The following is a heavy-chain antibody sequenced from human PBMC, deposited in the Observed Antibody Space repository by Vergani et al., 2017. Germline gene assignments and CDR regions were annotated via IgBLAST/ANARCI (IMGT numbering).Heavy chain of an antibody. V-gene: IGHV3-53*02. CDR3: AKEGRSGITPFVAD. CDR2: INRGSTT. CDR1: GFTVSSNY. J-gene: IGHJ4*02. Sequence: EVQVVETGGGLVQPGGSLRLSCAASGFTVSSNYMSWVRQAPGKGLEWVSAINRGSTTYYADSVKGRFTISRDNSKNTVFLQMNSLRAEDTAVYCCAKEGRSGITPFVADWGQGTLVTVSS. D-gene: IGHD1-14*01.